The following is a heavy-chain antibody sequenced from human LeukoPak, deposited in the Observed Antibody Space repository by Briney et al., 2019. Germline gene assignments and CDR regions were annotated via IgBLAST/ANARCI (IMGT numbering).Heavy chain of an antibody. V-gene: IGHV1-8*01. CDR3: ARAHIVATIAGDLPLDP. Sequence: GASVKVSCKASGYTFTSYDINWVRQATGQGLEWMGWMNPNSGNTGYAQKFQGRVTMTRNTSISTAYMELSSLRSEDTAVYYCARAHIVATIAGDLPLDPWGQGTLVTVSS. CDR1: GYTFTSYD. D-gene: IGHD5-12*01. J-gene: IGHJ5*02. CDR2: MNPNSGNT.